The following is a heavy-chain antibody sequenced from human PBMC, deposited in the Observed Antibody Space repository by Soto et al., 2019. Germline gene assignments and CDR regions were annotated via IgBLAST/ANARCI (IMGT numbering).Heavy chain of an antibody. CDR1: RFTFSSYG. CDR3: VKDIARTGGSDSGQFDY. Sequence: QVQLVESGGGVVQPGRSLRLSCAASRFTFSSYGMHWVRQAPGKGLEWVAVISHDGSNKYYADSVKGRFTISRDSSKNKLKMTMNSQRTEDRAVYSGVKDIARTGGSDSGQFDYWGQGTLVTVSS. D-gene: IGHD1-26*01. CDR2: ISHDGSNK. V-gene: IGHV3-30*18. J-gene: IGHJ4*02.